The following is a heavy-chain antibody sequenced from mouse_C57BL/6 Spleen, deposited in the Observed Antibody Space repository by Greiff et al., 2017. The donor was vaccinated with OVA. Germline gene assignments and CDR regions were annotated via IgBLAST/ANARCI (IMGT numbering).Heavy chain of an antibody. Sequence: QVQLKQPGAELVRPGSSVKLSCKASGYTFTSYWMHWVKQRPIQGLEWIGNIDPSDSETHYNQKFKDKATLTVDKSSSTAYMQLSSLTSEDSAVYYCARWGKLGGGAYWGQGTLVTVSA. J-gene: IGHJ3*01. V-gene: IGHV1-52*01. CDR1: GYTFTSYW. CDR2: IDPSDSET. CDR3: ARWGKLGGGAY. D-gene: IGHD4-1*01.